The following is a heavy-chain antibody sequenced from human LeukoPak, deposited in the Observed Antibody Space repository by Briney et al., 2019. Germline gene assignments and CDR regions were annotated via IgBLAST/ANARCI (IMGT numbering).Heavy chain of an antibody. CDR1: GYTFTGYY. CDR3: ARGWSGSYYSHYYYMDV. CDR2: INPNSGGT. V-gene: IGHV1-2*02. Sequence: ASVKVSCKASGYTFTGYYMHWVRQAPGQRLEWMGWINPNSGGTNYAQKFQGRVTMTRDTSISTAYMELSRLRSDDTAVYYCARGWSGSYYSHYYYMDVWGKGTTVTVSS. J-gene: IGHJ6*03. D-gene: IGHD1-26*01.